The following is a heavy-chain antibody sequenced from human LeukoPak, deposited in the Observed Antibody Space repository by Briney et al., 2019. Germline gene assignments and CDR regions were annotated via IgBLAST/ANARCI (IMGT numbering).Heavy chain of an antibody. CDR2: ISSSRGSM. CDR1: GFTFSSYS. D-gene: IGHD5-24*01. V-gene: IGHV3-48*01. Sequence: GSLRLSCAASGFTFSSYSMNWVRQAPGKGLEWISYISSSRGSMFYADSVKGRFTISRDNAKNSLYLQMNSLRVEDTAVYYCARAADGSTWFDPWGQGTLVTVSS. J-gene: IGHJ5*02. CDR3: ARAADGSTWFDP.